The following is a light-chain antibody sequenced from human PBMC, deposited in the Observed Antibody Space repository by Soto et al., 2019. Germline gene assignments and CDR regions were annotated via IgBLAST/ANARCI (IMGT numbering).Light chain of an antibody. CDR3: QQASSFPLT. Sequence: IQMTQSPSSVSASVGDTVTITCRASQGIGSWLAWYHQIPGKAPKLLIYSASSLQSGTPSRFTGRGSGAAFTLTITNLQPEEVGVYHCQQASSFPLTFGGGTKVEIK. V-gene: IGKV1-12*01. J-gene: IGKJ4*01. CDR2: SAS. CDR1: QGIGSW.